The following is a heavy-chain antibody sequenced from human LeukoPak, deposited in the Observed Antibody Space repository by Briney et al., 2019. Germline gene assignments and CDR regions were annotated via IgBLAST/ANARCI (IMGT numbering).Heavy chain of an antibody. V-gene: IGHV4-39*07. CDR3: ARGGQGRIAVADGGFDY. D-gene: IGHD6-19*01. CDR1: GVSITSGSYY. J-gene: IGHJ4*02. Sequence: SETLSLTCTVSGVSITSGSYYWGWIRQPPGKGLEWIASIHHSGNTHYNPSLKSRVTISVDTSKNHFSLKLNSVTAADTAVYYCARGGQGRIAVADGGFDYWGQGTLVTVSS. CDR2: IHHSGNT.